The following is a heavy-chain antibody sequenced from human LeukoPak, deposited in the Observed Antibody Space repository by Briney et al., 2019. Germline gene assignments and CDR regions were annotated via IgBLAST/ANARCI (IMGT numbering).Heavy chain of an antibody. CDR2: IYYSGST. J-gene: IGHJ3*02. CDR3: ARRGIDPIYYYGSGSDIVRYAFDI. D-gene: IGHD3-10*01. Sequence: PSETLSLTCTVSGGSISSSSYYWGWIRQPPGKGLEWIGSIYYSGSTYYNPSLKSRVTISVDTSKNQFSLKLSSVTAADTAVYYCARRGIDPIYYYGSGSDIVRYAFDIWGQGTMVTVSS. CDR1: GGSISSSSYY. V-gene: IGHV4-39*07.